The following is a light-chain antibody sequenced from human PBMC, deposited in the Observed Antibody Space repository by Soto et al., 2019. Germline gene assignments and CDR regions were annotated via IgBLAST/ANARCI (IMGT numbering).Light chain of an antibody. CDR1: QSVKSSY. Sequence: VITEYLIRLSLSPXERAXPPCXASQSVKSSYLAWYQRKPGQGPRLLIHGTSSRSTGIPDRFSGSGSGTDLTLTISSLESDAFAVYYCQPYFISIPFG. V-gene: IGKV3-20*01. CDR2: GTS. J-gene: IGKJ2*01. CDR3: QPYFISIP.